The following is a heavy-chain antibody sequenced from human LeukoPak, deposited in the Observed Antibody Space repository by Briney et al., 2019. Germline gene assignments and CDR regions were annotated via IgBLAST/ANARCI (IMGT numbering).Heavy chain of an antibody. CDR1: GYTFTSYA. CDR2: INTNTGNP. V-gene: IGHV7-4-1*02. Sequence: GASVKVSCKASGYTFTSYAMNWVRQAPGQGLEWMGWINTNTGNPTCAQGFTGRFVFSLDTSVSTAYLQISSLKAEDTAVYYCARDFIPITGTTPPNFDYWGQGTLVTVSS. D-gene: IGHD1-20*01. J-gene: IGHJ4*02. CDR3: ARDFIPITGTTPPNFDY.